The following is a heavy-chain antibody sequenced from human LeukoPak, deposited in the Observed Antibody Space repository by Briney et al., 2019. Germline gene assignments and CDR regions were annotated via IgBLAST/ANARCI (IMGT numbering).Heavy chain of an antibody. Sequence: PSETLSLTCTVSGGSISSYYWSWIRRPPGKGLEWIGYIYYTGSTSYNPPLKSRVTISLDTSKSQFPLRLTSVTAADTAVYYCASHGSSGHDPLTWGQGTLVTVSS. V-gene: IGHV4-59*08. D-gene: IGHD5-12*01. CDR1: GGSISSYY. CDR3: ASHGSSGHDPLT. J-gene: IGHJ4*02. CDR2: IYYTGST.